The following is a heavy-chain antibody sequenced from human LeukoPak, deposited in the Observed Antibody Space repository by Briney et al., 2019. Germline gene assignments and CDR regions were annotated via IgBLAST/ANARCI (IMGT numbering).Heavy chain of an antibody. V-gene: IGHV1-69*01. CDR1: GFTFSSYA. D-gene: IGHD5-18*01. Sequence: GGSLRLSCAASGFTFSSYAISWVRQAPGQGLEWMGGIIPIFGTANSAQKFQGGVTITADESTSTAYMELSSLRSEDTAVYYCARVTAFPPYYYGMDVWGQGTTVTVSS. J-gene: IGHJ6*02. CDR3: ARVTAFPPYYYGMDV. CDR2: IIPIFGTA.